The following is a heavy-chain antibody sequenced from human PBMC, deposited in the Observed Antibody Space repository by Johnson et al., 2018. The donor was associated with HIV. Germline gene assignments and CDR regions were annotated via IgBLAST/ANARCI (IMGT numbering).Heavy chain of an antibody. D-gene: IGHD6-13*01. V-gene: IGHV3-23*04. Sequence: VQLVESEGGLVQPGGSLRLSCTASGFTFSSYAMSWVRQAPGKGLEWVSAISGSGGSTYYADSVKGRFTISSDNSKHTLYLQMNSLRAEDTAVYYCAKDLGVAADPDAFDIWGQGTMVTVSS. J-gene: IGHJ3*02. CDR2: ISGSGGST. CDR3: AKDLGVAADPDAFDI. CDR1: GFTFSSYA.